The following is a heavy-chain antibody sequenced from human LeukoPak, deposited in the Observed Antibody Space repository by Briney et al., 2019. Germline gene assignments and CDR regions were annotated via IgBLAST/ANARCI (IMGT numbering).Heavy chain of an antibody. CDR3: ARGIYSLNWFDP. CDR1: GYTFINYW. CDR2: IYPGDSDT. D-gene: IGHD2-21*01. Sequence: GESLQISCQGSGYTFINYWIAWVRQTPGKGLEWMGVIYPGDSDTRYSPSFQGQVTISADKSISIAYLQWSSLKASDTAVYYCARGIYSLNWFDPWGQGTLVTVSS. V-gene: IGHV5-51*01. J-gene: IGHJ5*02.